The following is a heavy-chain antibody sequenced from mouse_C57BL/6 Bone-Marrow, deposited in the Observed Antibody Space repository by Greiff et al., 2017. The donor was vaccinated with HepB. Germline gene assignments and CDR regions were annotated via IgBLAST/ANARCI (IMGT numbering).Heavy chain of an antibody. J-gene: IGHJ2*01. CDR2: ISSGGSYT. CDR3: ARHGGAFYGSSYYFDY. D-gene: IGHD1-1*01. V-gene: IGHV5-6*01. Sequence: VQLKESGGDLVKPGGSLKLSCAASGFTFSSYGMSWVRQTPDKRLEWVATISSGGSYTYYPDSVKGRFTISRDNAKNTLYLQMSSLKSEDTAMYYCARHGGAFYGSSYYFDYWGQGTTLTVSS. CDR1: GFTFSSYG.